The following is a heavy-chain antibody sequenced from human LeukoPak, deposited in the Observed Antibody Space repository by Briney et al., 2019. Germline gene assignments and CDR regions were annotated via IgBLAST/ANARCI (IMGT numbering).Heavy chain of an antibody. CDR3: ALGTINKDFYFGMDV. Sequence: PGGSLRLSCAAPGFTFSDYYMTWLRQAPGKGLEWLSYISNSGSTVFYADSVKGRFTVSRDNAKRSLYLQIESLRDDDTAVYHCALGTINKDFYFGMDVWGQGTTVTVSS. D-gene: IGHD2-8*01. J-gene: IGHJ6*02. CDR1: GFTFSDYY. V-gene: IGHV3-11*01. CDR2: ISNSGSTV.